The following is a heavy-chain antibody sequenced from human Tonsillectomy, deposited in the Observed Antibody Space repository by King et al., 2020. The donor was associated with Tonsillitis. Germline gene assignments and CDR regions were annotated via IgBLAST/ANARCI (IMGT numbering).Heavy chain of an antibody. CDR1: GDTISGYY. Sequence: QLVQSGAEVKKPGASVKVSCKASGDTISGYYMHWVRQAPGQGLEWMGWINHNSGGKNYAQKFQGRVTMTWDTSISTAYMELSRLRSDDTAVYFCARGEVPAAKSWFDPWGQGTLVTVSS. CDR2: INHNSGGK. D-gene: IGHD2-2*01. V-gene: IGHV1-2*02. CDR3: ARGEVPAAKSWFDP. J-gene: IGHJ5*02.